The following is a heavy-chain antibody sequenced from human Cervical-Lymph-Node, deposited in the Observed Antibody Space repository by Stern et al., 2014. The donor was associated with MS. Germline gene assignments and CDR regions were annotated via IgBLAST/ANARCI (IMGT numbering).Heavy chain of an antibody. V-gene: IGHV1-46*01. CDR2: INPSGGGT. J-gene: IGHJ4*02. Sequence: DQLVESGAEVKKPGASVKVSCKASGYTFSTYHMHWVRQAPGQGLEWLGTINPSGGGTNYAQKFQGRVTMTRDTSTSTVYMELSSLRSGDTALYYCTRDSGNTGWYYFDYWGQGTLVTVSS. CDR3: TRDSGNTGWYYFDY. CDR1: GYTFSTYH. D-gene: IGHD6-19*01.